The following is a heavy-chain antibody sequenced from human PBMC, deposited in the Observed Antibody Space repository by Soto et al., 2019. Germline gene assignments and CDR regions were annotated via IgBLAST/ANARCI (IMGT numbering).Heavy chain of an antibody. CDR2: ISYDGSNK. V-gene: IGHV3-30-3*01. D-gene: IGHD3-3*01. J-gene: IGHJ6*02. CDR1: GFTFSSYA. Sequence: GGSLRLSCAASGFTFSSYAMHWVRQAPGKGLEWVAVISYDGSNKYYADSVKGRFTISRDNSKNTPYLQMNSLRAEDTAVYYCARDPLRFLEWLFANYGMDVWGQGTTVTVSS. CDR3: ARDPLRFLEWLFANYGMDV.